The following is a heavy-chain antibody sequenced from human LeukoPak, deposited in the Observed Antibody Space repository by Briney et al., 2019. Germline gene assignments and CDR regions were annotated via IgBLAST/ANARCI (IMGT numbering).Heavy chain of an antibody. CDR2: IYYSGST. CDR1: GGSISSSSYY. Sequence: SETLSLTCTVSGGSISSSSYYWGWIRQPPGKGLEWIGSIYYSGSTYYNPSLKSRVTISVDTSKNQFSLKLSSVTAADTAVYYCARQQSWYRAGYFDYWGQGTLVTDSS. V-gene: IGHV4-39*01. D-gene: IGHD6-13*01. J-gene: IGHJ4*02. CDR3: ARQQSWYRAGYFDY.